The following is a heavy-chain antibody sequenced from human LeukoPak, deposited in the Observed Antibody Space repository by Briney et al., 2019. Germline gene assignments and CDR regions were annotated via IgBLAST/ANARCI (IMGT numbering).Heavy chain of an antibody. Sequence: SETLSLTCTVSGGSISSYYWSGIRQPPGKGLEGIGYIYYSGSTKYNPSLKSRVTISVDTSKSQFSLKLSSVTAADTAVYYCARRVAVTARYYFDYWGQGTLVTVSS. CDR1: GGSISSYY. V-gene: IGHV4-59*08. J-gene: IGHJ4*02. D-gene: IGHD2-21*02. CDR2: IYYSGST. CDR3: ARRVAVTARYYFDY.